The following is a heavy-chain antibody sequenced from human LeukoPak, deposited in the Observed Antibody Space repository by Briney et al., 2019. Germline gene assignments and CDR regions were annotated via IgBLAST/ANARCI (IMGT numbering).Heavy chain of an antibody. Sequence: GGSLRLSCAASGFTFSSYVMHWVRQAPGKGLEWVAAISYDGSNKYYTDGSNKYYAESVKGRFTSSRDNSKNTLYLQLNSLRAEDTAVYYCAKGFGIWNGYYDYYYGLDVWGQGTTVTVSS. V-gene: IGHV3-30-3*01. CDR3: AKGFGIWNGYYDYYYGLDV. CDR1: GFTFSSYV. J-gene: IGHJ6*02. D-gene: IGHD3-3*01. CDR2: ISYDGSNKYYTDGSNK.